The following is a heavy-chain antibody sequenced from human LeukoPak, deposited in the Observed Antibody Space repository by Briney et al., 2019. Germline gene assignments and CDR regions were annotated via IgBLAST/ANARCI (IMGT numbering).Heavy chain of an antibody. Sequence: SETLSLTCTVSGGSVTSSSYYWGWLRQPPGKGLEWIGSGYFSGSPYYNPSLKSRVTISVDTSKNQFSLKLSSVTAADPAVYYCAKDTLEVVTSSETNWFDPWGQGTLVTVSS. J-gene: IGHJ5*02. CDR3: AKDTLEVVTSSETNWFDP. V-gene: IGHV4-39*07. D-gene: IGHD2-21*02. CDR1: GGSVTSSSYY. CDR2: GYFSGSP.